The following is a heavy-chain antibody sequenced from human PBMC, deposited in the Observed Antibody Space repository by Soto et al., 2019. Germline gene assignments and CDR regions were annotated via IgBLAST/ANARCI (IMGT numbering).Heavy chain of an antibody. V-gene: IGHV2-5*02. CDR2: IYWDDDK. D-gene: IGHD6-19*01. J-gene: IGHJ5*02. Sequence: SGPTLVKPTQTLTLTCTFSGFSLSTSGVGVGWIRQPPGKALEWLALIYWDDDKRYSPSLKSRLTITKDTSKNQVVLTMTNMDPVDTATYYCAQELSGWQRDGNWFDPWGQGTLVTVSS. CDR1: GFSLSTSGVG. CDR3: AQELSGWQRDGNWFDP.